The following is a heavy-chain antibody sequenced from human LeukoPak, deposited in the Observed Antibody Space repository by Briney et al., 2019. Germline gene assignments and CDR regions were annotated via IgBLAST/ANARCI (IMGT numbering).Heavy chain of an antibody. CDR1: GGXXXIYY. Sequence: GGXXXIYYWRWRRKPGGKGQGWGGSFYSSGTTNYNPSLKRRVTISVDKSKNKFSLKWRCVNAADKAVYYLTRGLVSPQSIFDYWGQVTLVTVSS. J-gene: IGHJ4*02. V-gene: IGHV4-59*10. D-gene: IGHD2/OR15-2a*01. CDR2: FYSSGTT. CDR3: TRGLVSPQSIFDY.